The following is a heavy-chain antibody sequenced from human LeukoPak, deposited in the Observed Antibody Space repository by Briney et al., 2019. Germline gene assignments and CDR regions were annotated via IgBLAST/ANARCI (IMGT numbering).Heavy chain of an antibody. CDR1: GYTFTSYG. J-gene: IGHJ5*02. CDR2: INPNSGGT. CDR3: ARGWVYYDSSGLPIMS. D-gene: IGHD3-22*01. Sequence: ASVKVSCKASGYTFTSYGISWVRQAPGQGLEWMGRINPNSGGTNYAQKFQGRVTMTRDTSISTAYMELSGLRSDDTAVYYCARGWVYYDSSGLPIMSWGQGTLVTVSS. V-gene: IGHV1-2*06.